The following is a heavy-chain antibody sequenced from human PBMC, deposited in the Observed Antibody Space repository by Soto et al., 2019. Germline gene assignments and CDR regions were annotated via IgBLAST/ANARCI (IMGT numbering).Heavy chain of an antibody. V-gene: IGHV1-69*13. Sequence: SVKVSCKASGGTFSNHAISWVRQAPGQGLEWVGGIIPMFPTADYAQRFQGRVTITADDSTTTVYMELSGLRSEDTAMYYCARDDATYCGGDCYRYFYYGMDVWGQGTTVTV. CDR3: ARDDATYCGGDCYRYFYYGMDV. CDR1: GGTFSNHA. D-gene: IGHD2-21*02. J-gene: IGHJ6*02. CDR2: IIPMFPTA.